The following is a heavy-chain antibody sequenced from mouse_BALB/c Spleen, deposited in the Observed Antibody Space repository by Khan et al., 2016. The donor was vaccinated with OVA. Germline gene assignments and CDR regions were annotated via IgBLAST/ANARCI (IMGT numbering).Heavy chain of an antibody. CDR2: IDTHLGVP. J-gene: IGHJ4*01. V-gene: IGHV9-4*02. CDR3: ARGGSAYYRSDGGAMEY. D-gene: IGHD2-12*01. CDR1: GYTFTTAG. Sequence: QIQLVQSGPELKKPGETVRISCKASGYTFTTAGMQWVQQMPGKGLKWLGCIDTHLGVPTYAEDFKGRFAFSLETSASTAYLQITNLTNEDTATYYCARGGSAYYRSDGGAMEYWGQGTSVTVSS.